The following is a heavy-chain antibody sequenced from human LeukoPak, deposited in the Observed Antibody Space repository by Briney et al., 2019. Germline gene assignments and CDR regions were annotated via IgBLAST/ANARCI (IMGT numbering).Heavy chain of an antibody. D-gene: IGHD6-13*01. J-gene: IGHJ4*02. V-gene: IGHV4-59*01. CDR3: ARDSSRGDFDY. Sequence: ASETLSLTCTVSGGSISSYYWSWIRQPPGKGLEWIGYIHYSGGTNYNPSLKSRVTISIETSKNQFSLKLSSVTAADTAVYYCARDSSRGDFDYWGQGTLVTVSS. CDR2: IHYSGGT. CDR1: GGSISSYY.